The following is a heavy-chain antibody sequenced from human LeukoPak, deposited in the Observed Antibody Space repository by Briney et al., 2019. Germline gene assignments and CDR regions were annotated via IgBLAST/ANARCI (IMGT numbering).Heavy chain of an antibody. D-gene: IGHD3-3*01. Sequence: HPGGSLRLSCAASGFTFSRYGMHWVRQAPGKGLEWVVVISHDGSNKYYADSVKGRFTISRDNAKNSLFLQMSSLRAEDTAVYYCARETVLEPSGVADAGKAKSYFDYWGQGTLVTVSS. CDR2: ISHDGSNK. CDR3: ARETVLEPSGVADAGKAKSYFDY. CDR1: GFTFSRYG. J-gene: IGHJ4*02. V-gene: IGHV3-30*03.